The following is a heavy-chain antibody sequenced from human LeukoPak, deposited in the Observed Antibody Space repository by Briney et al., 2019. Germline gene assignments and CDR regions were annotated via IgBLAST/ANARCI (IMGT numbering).Heavy chain of an antibody. CDR2: INPNSGGT. J-gene: IGHJ6*02. CDR1: GYTFTGYY. D-gene: IGHD3-10*01. Sequence: ASVKVSCKASGYTFTGYYMHWVRQAPGQGLEWMGWINPNSGGTNYALKFQGRVTMTRDTSISTAYMELSRLRSDDTAVYYCARDLVLLWFGDRFHYYYYYGMDVWGQGTTVTVSS. V-gene: IGHV1-2*02. CDR3: ARDLVLLWFGDRFHYYYYYGMDV.